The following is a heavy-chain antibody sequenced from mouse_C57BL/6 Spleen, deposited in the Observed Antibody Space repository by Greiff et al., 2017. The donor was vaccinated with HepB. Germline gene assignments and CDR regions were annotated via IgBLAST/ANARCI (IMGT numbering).Heavy chain of an antibody. J-gene: IGHJ3*01. D-gene: IGHD2-3*01. CDR2: INPSTGGT. CDR1: GYSFTGYY. CDR3: ATIYDGYYTWFAY. V-gene: IGHV1-42*01. Sequence: EVQLQQSGPELVKPGASVKISCKASGYSFTGYYMNWVKQSPEKSLEWIGEINPSTGGTTYNQKFKAKATLTVDKSSSTAYMQLKSLTSEDSAVYYCATIYDGYYTWFAYWGQGTLVTVSA.